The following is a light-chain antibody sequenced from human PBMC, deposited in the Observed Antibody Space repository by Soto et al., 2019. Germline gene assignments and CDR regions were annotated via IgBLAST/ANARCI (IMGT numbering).Light chain of an antibody. V-gene: IGLV1-40*01. J-gene: IGLJ1*01. CDR2: GNI. CDR3: QSYDSTLSARYV. CDR1: SSNIGAGYD. Sequence: QLVLTQPPSVSGAPGQRVTISCTGSSSNIGAGYDVHWYQQRPGTAPKLLIFGNINRPSGVPDRFSVSKSGTSASLAITGLQPEDEGDYYCQSYDSTLSARYVFGTGTKLTVL.